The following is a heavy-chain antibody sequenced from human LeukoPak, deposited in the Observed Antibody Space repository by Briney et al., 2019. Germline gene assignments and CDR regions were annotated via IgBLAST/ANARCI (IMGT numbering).Heavy chain of an antibody. J-gene: IGHJ4*02. CDR1: GYTFTGYY. Sequence: ASVKVSCKASGYTFTGYYMHWVRQAPGQGLEWMGRINPNSGGTNYAQKFQGRVTMTRDTSISTAYMELSRLRSDDTAVYYCARDLSVFRYYFDYWGQGTLVTVSS. CDR2: INPNSGGT. V-gene: IGHV1-2*06. D-gene: IGHD3-10*01. CDR3: ARDLSVFRYYFDY.